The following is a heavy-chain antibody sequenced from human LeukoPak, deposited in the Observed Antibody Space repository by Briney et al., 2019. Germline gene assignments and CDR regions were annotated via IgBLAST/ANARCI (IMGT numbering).Heavy chain of an antibody. Sequence: SETLSLTCTVPGGSISGYYWNWIRQPAGKGLEWIGRIYVSESTNYNPSLKSRVSMSVDASKNQFSLKLSSVTAADTAMYYCARGVDSYGIDYWGQGSLVTVSS. J-gene: IGHJ4*02. CDR3: ARGVDSYGIDY. V-gene: IGHV4-4*07. CDR1: GGSISGYY. D-gene: IGHD5-18*01. CDR2: IYVSEST.